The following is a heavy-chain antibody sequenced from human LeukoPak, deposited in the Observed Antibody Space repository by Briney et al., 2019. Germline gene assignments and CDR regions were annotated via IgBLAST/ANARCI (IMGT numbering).Heavy chain of an antibody. CDR1: GGPISSGGYS. D-gene: IGHD4-17*01. J-gene: IGHJ3*02. CDR2: IYHSGST. Sequence: PSETLSLTCAVSGGPISSGGYSWSWIRQPPGKGLEWIGYIYHSGSTYYNPSLKSRVTISVDRSKNQFSLKLSSVTAVDTAVYYCARKATTGPTKAAFDIWGQGTMVTVSS. V-gene: IGHV4-30-2*01. CDR3: ARKATTGPTKAAFDI.